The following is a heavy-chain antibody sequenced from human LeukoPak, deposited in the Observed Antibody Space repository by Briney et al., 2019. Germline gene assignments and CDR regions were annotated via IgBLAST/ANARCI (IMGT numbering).Heavy chain of an antibody. CDR3: AKDDSVYCSSTSCYTFDY. CDR2: ISYDGSNK. CDR1: GFTFSSYA. V-gene: IGHV3-30-3*01. J-gene: IGHJ4*02. D-gene: IGHD2-2*02. Sequence: GGSLRLSCAASGFTFSSYAMHWVRQAPGKGLEWVAVISYDGSNKYYADSVKGRFTISRDNSKNTLYLQMNSLRAEDTAVYYCAKDDSVYCSSTSCYTFDYWGQGTLVTVSS.